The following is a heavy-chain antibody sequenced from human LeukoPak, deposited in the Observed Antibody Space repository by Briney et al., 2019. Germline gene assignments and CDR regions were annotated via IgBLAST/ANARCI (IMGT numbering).Heavy chain of an antibody. J-gene: IGHJ5*02. V-gene: IGHV1-69*05. Sequence: SVKVSCKASGGTFSSYAISWVRQAPGQGLEWMGGIIPIFGTANYAQKFKSRVTITTDESTSQAYMELSSLRSEDTAVYYCASHYDSSGPYSWFDPWGQGTLVTVSS. CDR2: IIPIFGTA. CDR1: GGTFSSYA. CDR3: ASHYDSSGPYSWFDP. D-gene: IGHD3-22*01.